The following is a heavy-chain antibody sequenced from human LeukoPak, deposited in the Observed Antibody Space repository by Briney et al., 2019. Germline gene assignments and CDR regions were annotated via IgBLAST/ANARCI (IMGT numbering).Heavy chain of an antibody. Sequence: GGSLRLSCAASGFTFSNYWMHWVRQAPGKGLEWVSYISSGSSSIFYADSVKGRFTISRDNAKNSLYLQMNSLRVEDTAVYYCARGGIAARFAYWGQGTLVTVSS. V-gene: IGHV3-48*04. D-gene: IGHD6-6*01. J-gene: IGHJ4*02. CDR1: GFTFSNYW. CDR2: ISSGSSSI. CDR3: ARGGIAARFAY.